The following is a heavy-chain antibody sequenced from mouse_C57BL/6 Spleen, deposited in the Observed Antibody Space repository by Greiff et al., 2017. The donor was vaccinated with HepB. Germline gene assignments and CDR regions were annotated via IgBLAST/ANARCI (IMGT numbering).Heavy chain of an antibody. CDR2: IDPSDSYT. CDR1: GYTFTSYW. J-gene: IGHJ3*01. V-gene: IGHV1-69*01. Sequence: VQLQQSGAELVMPGASVKLSCKASGYTFTSYWMHWVKQRPGQGLEWIGEIDPSDSYTNYNQKFKGKSTLTVDKSSSTAYMQLSSLTSEDSAVYYCARNYYGSSPRFAYWGQGTLVTVSA. CDR3: ARNYYGSSPRFAY. D-gene: IGHD1-1*01.